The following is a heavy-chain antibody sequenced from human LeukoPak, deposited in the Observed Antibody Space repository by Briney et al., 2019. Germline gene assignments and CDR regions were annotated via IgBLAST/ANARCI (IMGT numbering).Heavy chain of an antibody. CDR2: ISGSGGST. CDR1: GFTFSSYA. J-gene: IGHJ4*02. Sequence: GGSLRLSCAASGFTFSSYAMSWVRQAPGKGLEWVSAISGSGGSTYYADSVKGRFTISRDNSKNTLYLQMNSLRAADTAVYYCAKDVPGIAAAGTDFDYWGQGTLVTVSS. V-gene: IGHV3-23*01. D-gene: IGHD6-13*01. CDR3: AKDVPGIAAAGTDFDY.